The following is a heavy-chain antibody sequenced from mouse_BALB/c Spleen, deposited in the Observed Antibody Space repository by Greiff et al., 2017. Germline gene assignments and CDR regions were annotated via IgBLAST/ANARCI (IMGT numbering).Heavy chain of an antibody. CDR1: GFTFSSYA. V-gene: IGHV5-9-3*01. D-gene: IGHD2-3*01. CDR3: ARWLLRYFDY. CDR2: ISSGGSYT. Sequence: EVQRVESGGGLVKPGGSLKLSCAASGFTFSSYAMSWVRQTPEKRLEWVATISSGGSYTYYPDSVKGRFTISRDNAKNTLYLQMSSLRSEDTAMYYCARWLLRYFDYWGQGTTLTVSS. J-gene: IGHJ2*01.